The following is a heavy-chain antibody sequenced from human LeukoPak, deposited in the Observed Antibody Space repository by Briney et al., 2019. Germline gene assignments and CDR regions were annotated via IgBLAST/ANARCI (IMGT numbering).Heavy chain of an antibody. Sequence: SETLSLTCTVSGGSISSSSYYWGWIRQPPGKGLEWIGSIYHSGSTYYNPSLKSRVTISVDTSKNQFSLKLSSVTAADTAVYYCARDIAAAGTNDYWGQGTLVTVSS. D-gene: IGHD6-13*01. CDR2: IYHSGST. J-gene: IGHJ4*02. CDR3: ARDIAAAGTNDY. CDR1: GGSISSSSYY. V-gene: IGHV4-39*07.